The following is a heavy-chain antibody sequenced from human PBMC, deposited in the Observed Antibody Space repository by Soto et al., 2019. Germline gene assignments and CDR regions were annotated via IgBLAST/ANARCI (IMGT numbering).Heavy chain of an antibody. CDR1: GGSISSGGYY. J-gene: IGHJ3*02. CDR3: ARLGVVVVAATPGAFDI. D-gene: IGHD2-15*01. V-gene: IGHV4-39*01. Sequence: PSETLSLTCTVSGGSISSGGYYWSWIRQHPGKGLEWIGSIYYSGSTYYNPSLKSRVTISVDTSKNQFSLKLSSVTAADTAVYYCARLGVVVVAATPGAFDIWGQGTMVTVS. CDR2: IYYSGST.